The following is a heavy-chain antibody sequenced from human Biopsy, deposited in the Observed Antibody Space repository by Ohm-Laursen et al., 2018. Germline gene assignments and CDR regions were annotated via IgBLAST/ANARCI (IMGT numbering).Heavy chain of an antibody. CDR3: VTDRLDDITKVRGIMTD. J-gene: IGHJ4*02. V-gene: IGHV3-33*01. D-gene: IGHD3-10*01. Sequence: SLRLSCAASGFNFSAYGMHWVRQAPDKGMEWVALTWNDGSHQYYADSVKGRFTISRDNSKNSLYLHINTLRVEDTAVYYCVTDRLDDITKVRGIMTDWGQGTLVIVSS. CDR2: TWNDGSHQ. CDR1: GFNFSAYG.